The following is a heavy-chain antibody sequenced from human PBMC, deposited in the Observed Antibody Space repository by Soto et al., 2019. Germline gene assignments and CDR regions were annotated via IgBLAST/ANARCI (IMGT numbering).Heavy chain of an antibody. CDR3: ARAYYFGSGTSYTLYY. Sequence: PGGSLRLSCAASGFTFSNYGMHWVRQAPGKGLEWVAVISDGGVSKYYADSVQGRFTISRDNSESAVFLQMNSLRPDDTALYFCARAYYFGSGTSYTLYYWGQGTQVTVSS. V-gene: IGHV3-30*03. J-gene: IGHJ4*02. D-gene: IGHD3-10*01. CDR1: GFTFSNYG. CDR2: ISDGGVSK.